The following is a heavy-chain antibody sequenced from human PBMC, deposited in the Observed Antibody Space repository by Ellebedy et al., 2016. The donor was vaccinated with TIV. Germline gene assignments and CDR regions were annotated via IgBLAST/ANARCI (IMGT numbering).Heavy chain of an antibody. V-gene: IGHV3-9*01. D-gene: IGHD6-25*01. J-gene: IGHJ6*02. CDR1: GFIFDDFA. Sequence: GGSLRLXCAASGFIFDDFAMHWVRQAPGKGLEWVASISWKCNRREVADSMKGRFTISRDNANNVSYLQMARLRPEDTALYYCAKDTYTSATEGGLDVWGQGTMVTV. CDR3: AKDTYTSATEGGLDV. CDR2: ISWKCNRR.